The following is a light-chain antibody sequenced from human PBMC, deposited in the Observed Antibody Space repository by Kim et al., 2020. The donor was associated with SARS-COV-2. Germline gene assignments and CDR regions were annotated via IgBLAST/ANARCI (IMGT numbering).Light chain of an antibody. CDR3: QQYNNWPLT. J-gene: IGKJ4*01. CDR1: QSVSNN. Sequence: EVVMTQSPATLSVSPGERATLSCRASQSVSNNLAWYQQKPGQSPRLLIYGASTRATGVPAWFSGSGSGTEYTLTISSLQSEDFAVYYCQQYNNWPLTVGGGTKVDIK. CDR2: GAS. V-gene: IGKV3-15*01.